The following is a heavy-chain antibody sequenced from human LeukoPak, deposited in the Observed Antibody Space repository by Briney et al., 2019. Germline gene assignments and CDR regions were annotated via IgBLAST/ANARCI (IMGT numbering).Heavy chain of an antibody. D-gene: IGHD6-13*01. CDR2: ISFDGSNK. Sequence: GGSLRLSCAASGFTFSSYAMHWVRQAPGKGLEWVAVISFDGSNKYYADSVKGRFTISRDNSKNTLYLQMNSLGAEDTAVYYCARVGIAAAGTEAEYFQHWGQGTLVTVSS. V-gene: IGHV3-30-3*01. J-gene: IGHJ1*01. CDR3: ARVGIAAAGTEAEYFQH. CDR1: GFTFSSYA.